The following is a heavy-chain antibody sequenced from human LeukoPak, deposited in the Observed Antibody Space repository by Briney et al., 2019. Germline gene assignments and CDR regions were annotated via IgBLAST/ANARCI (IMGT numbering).Heavy chain of an antibody. CDR1: GGSISSYY. D-gene: IGHD2-2*01. V-gene: IGHV4-59*01. CDR2: IYYSGST. J-gene: IGHJ4*02. Sequence: SETLSLTCTVSGGSISSYYWSWIRQPPGKGLEWIGYIYYSGSTNYNPSLKSRVTISVDTSKNQYSLKLSSVTAADTAVYYCARGKRSTSLSYYFDYWGQGTLVTVSS. CDR3: ARGKRSTSLSYYFDY.